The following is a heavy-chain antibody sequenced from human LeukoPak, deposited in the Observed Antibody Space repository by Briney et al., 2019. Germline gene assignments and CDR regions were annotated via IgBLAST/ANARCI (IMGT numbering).Heavy chain of an antibody. CDR3: ARTGNGMVRVQDDP. CDR2: ISAYNGNT. V-gene: IGHV1-18*01. D-gene: IGHD3-10*01. CDR1: GYTFTSYG. J-gene: IGHJ5*02. Sequence: GASVKVSCKASGYTFTSYGISWVRQAPGQGLEWMGWISAYNGNTNYAQKLQGRVTMTTDTSTSTAYMELRSLRSDDAAVYYCARTGNGMVRVQDDPWGQGTLVTVSS.